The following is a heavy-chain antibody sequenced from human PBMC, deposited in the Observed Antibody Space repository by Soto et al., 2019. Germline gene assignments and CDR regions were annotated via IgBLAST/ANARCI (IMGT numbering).Heavy chain of an antibody. V-gene: IGHV3-72*01. CDR2: TRNKASSYSP. Sequence: DVQLLESGGGLVQPGGSLRLSCAASGFTFSDYYMDWVRQVPGKGLEWVGRTRNKASSYSPEYAPSVKGRFTIARHDLEDSMYLQMNSLKTEDTAVYYCARDTGGSYAYWGQGALVTVSS. CDR3: ARDTGGSYAY. D-gene: IGHD1-26*01. J-gene: IGHJ4*02. CDR1: GFTFSDYY.